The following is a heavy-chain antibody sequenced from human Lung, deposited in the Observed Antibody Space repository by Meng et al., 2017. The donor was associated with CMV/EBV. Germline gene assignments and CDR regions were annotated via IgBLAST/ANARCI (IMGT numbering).Heavy chain of an antibody. CDR3: ARGKYSNYELDWFDP. V-gene: IGHV1-18*01. CDR1: GYTFTSYG. Sequence: ASVXVSCKASGYTFTSYGITWVRQAPGQGLEWMGWISAYNGNTNYAQKLRGRATMTTDTSTSTAYMELRSLRSDDTAVYYCARGKYSNYELDWFDPWGQGTXVTVSS. CDR2: ISAYNGNT. D-gene: IGHD4-11*01. J-gene: IGHJ5*02.